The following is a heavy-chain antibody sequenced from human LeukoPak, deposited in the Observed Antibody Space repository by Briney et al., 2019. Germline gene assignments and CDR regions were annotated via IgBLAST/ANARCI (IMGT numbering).Heavy chain of an antibody. CDR2: IIPILGIA. D-gene: IGHD6-13*01. Sequence: ASVKVSCKASGGTFSSYAISWVRQAPGQGLEWMGRIIPILGIANYAQKFQGRVTITADKSTSTAYMELSSLRSEDTVVYYCARDWGYSSSWSDYWGQGTLVTVSS. CDR1: GGTFSSYA. V-gene: IGHV1-69*04. J-gene: IGHJ4*02. CDR3: ARDWGYSSSWSDY.